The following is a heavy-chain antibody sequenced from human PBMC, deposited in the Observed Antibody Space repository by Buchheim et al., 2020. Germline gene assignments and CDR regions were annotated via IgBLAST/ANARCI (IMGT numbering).Heavy chain of an antibody. J-gene: IGHJ6*03. CDR3: ARDPGEYCSSTSCYMGIHYYYYYYMDV. CDR1: GYTFTSYY. D-gene: IGHD2-2*02. CDR2: INPSGGST. Sequence: QVQLVQSGAEVKKPGASVKVSCKASGYTFTSYYMHWVRQAPGQGLEWMGIINPSGGSTSYAQKFQGRVTMTRDTSTSTAYMELSSLRSEDTAVYYCARDPGEYCSSTSCYMGIHYYYYYYMDVWGKGTT. V-gene: IGHV1-46*01.